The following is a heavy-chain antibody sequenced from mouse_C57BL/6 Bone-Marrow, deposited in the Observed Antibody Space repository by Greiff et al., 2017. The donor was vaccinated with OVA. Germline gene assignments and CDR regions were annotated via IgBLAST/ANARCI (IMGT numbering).Heavy chain of an antibody. CDR2: IDPSDSYT. J-gene: IGHJ2*01. Sequence: QVQLQQSGAELVRPGTSVKLSCKASGYTFTSYWMHWVKQRPGQGLEWIGVIDPSDSYTNYNQKFKGKATLTVDTSSSTAYMQLSSLTSEDSAVYYCASLSYWGQGTTLTVSS. CDR3: ASLSY. CDR1: GYTFTSYW. V-gene: IGHV1-59*01.